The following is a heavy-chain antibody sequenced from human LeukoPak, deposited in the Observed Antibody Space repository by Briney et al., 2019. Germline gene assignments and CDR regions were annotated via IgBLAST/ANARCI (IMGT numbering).Heavy chain of an antibody. Sequence: ASVTVSCKASGYTFTGYHIHWVRQAPGQGLEWMGWINPSSGATNYAPKFQGRVTMTRDTSISTAYRELSRLRSDDTAVYYCARADKCNSDNWGRGTLVTVSS. CDR2: INPSSGAT. CDR3: ARADKCNSDN. CDR1: GYTFTGYH. D-gene: IGHD2/OR15-2a*01. V-gene: IGHV1-2*02. J-gene: IGHJ4*02.